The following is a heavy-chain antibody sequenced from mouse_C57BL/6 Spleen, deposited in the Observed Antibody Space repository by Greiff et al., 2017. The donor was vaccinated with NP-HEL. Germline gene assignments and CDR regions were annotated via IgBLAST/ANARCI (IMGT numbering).Heavy chain of an antibody. Sequence: QVQLQQSGAELVKPGASVKISCKASGYAFSSYWMNWVKQRPGKGLEWIGQIYPGDGDTNYNGKFKGKATLTADKSSSTAYMQLSSLTSEDSAVYFCASITTVEPFDYWGQGTTLTVSS. V-gene: IGHV1-80*01. CDR3: ASITTVEPFDY. J-gene: IGHJ2*01. CDR1: GYAFSSYW. CDR2: IYPGDGDT. D-gene: IGHD1-1*01.